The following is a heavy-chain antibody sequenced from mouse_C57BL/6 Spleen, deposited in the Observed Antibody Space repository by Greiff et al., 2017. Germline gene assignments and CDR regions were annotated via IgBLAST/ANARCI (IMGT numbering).Heavy chain of an antibody. Sequence: VKLMESGPGILQSSQTLSLTCSFSGFSLSTSGMGVSWIRQPSGKGLEWLAHIYCDDAKRYNTSLKRRLTISKDTSRNQVFHKITSVDTADTATYYCARSVITTYYFDYWGQGTTLTVSS. D-gene: IGHD2-4*01. J-gene: IGHJ2*01. CDR3: ARSVITTYYFDY. CDR1: GFSLSTSGMG. CDR2: IYCDDAK. V-gene: IGHV8-12*01.